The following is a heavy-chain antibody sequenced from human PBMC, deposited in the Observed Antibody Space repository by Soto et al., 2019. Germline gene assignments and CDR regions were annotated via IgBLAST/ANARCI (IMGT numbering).Heavy chain of an antibody. Sequence: GGSLRLSCAASGFTFSNYAMSWVRQAPGKGLEWVSAISGSGGSTYYADSVKGRFTISRDNSKNTLYLQMNSLRAEDTAVYYCAKASRILRFLEWLQFDYWGQGTLVTVSS. CDR1: GFTFSNYA. D-gene: IGHD3-3*01. CDR3: AKASRILRFLEWLQFDY. V-gene: IGHV3-23*01. CDR2: ISGSGGST. J-gene: IGHJ4*02.